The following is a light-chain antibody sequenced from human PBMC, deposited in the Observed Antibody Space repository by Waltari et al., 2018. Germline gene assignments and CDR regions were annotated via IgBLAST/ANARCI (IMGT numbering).Light chain of an antibody. V-gene: IGLV6-57*03. CDR2: EDY. Sequence: NFILTQTHSVSESPGKTVTLSCTRSSRRIGSSYFPWYQQRPGIAPTPVIYEDYQRPSGVPERFSGSIDSSSNSAYVTISGLKPEDEADYYCQSYDNDNVVFGGGTRLTVL. CDR3: QSYDNDNVV. J-gene: IGLJ3*02. CDR1: SRRIGSSY.